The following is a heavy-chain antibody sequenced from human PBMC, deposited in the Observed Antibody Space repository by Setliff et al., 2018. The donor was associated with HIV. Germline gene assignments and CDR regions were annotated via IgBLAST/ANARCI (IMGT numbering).Heavy chain of an antibody. D-gene: IGHD1-1*01. CDR3: ANWNTTVDADS. V-gene: IGHV4-34*01. CDR2: IHPTGHI. J-gene: IGHJ3*01. Sequence: SETLSLTCVAYGGSLSSYYWNWIRQTPGKGLEWIGEIHPTGHINYNPSYKSRVTVSVDTSKPQFSLEMSSLTAADTAVYYCANWNTTVDADSWGQGQWSPSPQ. CDR1: GGSLSSYY.